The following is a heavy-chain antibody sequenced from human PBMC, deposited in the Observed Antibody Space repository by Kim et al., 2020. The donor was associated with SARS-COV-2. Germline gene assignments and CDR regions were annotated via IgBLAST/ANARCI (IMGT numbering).Heavy chain of an antibody. V-gene: IGHV4-31*03. D-gene: IGHD1-26*01. CDR3: ARAHLVGATANIVN. CDR2: IYYSGST. Sequence: SETLSLTCTVSGGSISSGGYYWSWIRQHPGKGLEWIGYIYYSGSTYYNPSLKSRVTISVDTSKNQFSLKLSSVTAADTAVYYCARAHLVGATANIVNWGQGTLVTVSS. J-gene: IGHJ4*02. CDR1: GGSISSGGYY.